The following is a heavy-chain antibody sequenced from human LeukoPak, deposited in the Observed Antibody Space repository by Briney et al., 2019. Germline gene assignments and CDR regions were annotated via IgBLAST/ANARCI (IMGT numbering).Heavy chain of an antibody. CDR2: ISWNSGSI. CDR3: AKALRYFDWLASFDY. D-gene: IGHD3-9*01. V-gene: IGHV3-9*01. Sequence: GGSLRLSCAASGFTFDDYAMHWVRQSPGKGLEWVSGISWNSGSIGYADSVKGRFTISRDNAKNSLYLQMNSLRAEDTALYYCAKALRYFDWLASFDYWGQGILVTVSS. J-gene: IGHJ4*02. CDR1: GFTFDDYA.